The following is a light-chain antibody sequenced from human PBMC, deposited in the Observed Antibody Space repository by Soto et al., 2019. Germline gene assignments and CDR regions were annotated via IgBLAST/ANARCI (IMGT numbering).Light chain of an antibody. V-gene: IGKV3-20*01. J-gene: IGKJ2*01. CDR3: QQYASSPYT. Sequence: EIVLTQSPGTLSLSPGERATLSCRASQSISSSYLAWYQQKPGQAPRLLIYGASRRATGIPDRFSGRESGTDFILTITTLEPEDSAEYFCQQYASSPYTFGQGTKVEIK. CDR1: QSISSSY. CDR2: GAS.